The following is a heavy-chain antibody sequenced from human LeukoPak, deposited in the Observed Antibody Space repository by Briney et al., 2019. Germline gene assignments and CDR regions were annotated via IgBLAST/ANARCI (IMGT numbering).Heavy chain of an antibody. CDR3: ARVSYDILTGYYKGDFDY. Sequence: ASVKVSCKASGYSFTSHYMHWVRQAPGQGLEWMGWINPNSGGTNYAQKFQGRVTMTRDTSISTAYMELSRLRSDDTAVYYCARVSYDILTGYYKGDFDYWGQGTLVTVSS. V-gene: IGHV1-2*02. CDR2: INPNSGGT. J-gene: IGHJ4*02. D-gene: IGHD3-9*01. CDR1: GYSFTSHY.